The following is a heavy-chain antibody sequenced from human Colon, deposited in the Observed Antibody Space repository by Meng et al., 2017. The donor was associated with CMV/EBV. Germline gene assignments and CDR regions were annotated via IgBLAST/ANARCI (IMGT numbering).Heavy chain of an antibody. CDR1: GFSFDTYP. CDR2: ISKESKYI. D-gene: IGHD6-19*01. J-gene: IGHJ6*02. Sequence: GGSLRLSCAASGFSFDTYPMNWVRQAPGKGLEWVSAISKESKYIWYADSVEGRFTISRDNSKNTLYLQMNSLRVEDTAVYYCAKDVVNRGWRENLWGRGTTVTVSS. CDR3: AKDVVNRGWRENL. V-gene: IGHV3-21*01.